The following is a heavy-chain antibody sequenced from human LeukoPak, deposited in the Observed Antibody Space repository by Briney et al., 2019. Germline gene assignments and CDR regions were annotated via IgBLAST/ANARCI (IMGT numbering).Heavy chain of an antibody. Sequence: GGSLRLSCAASGCTFSNSALSWVREAPGKGLEWVSDISGSGGSTYYADSVKGRFTISRDNSKNALYLQMNSLRAEDTAVYYCAKRIQSAMATGYWGQGTLVTVSS. CDR1: GCTFSNSA. D-gene: IGHD5-18*01. CDR3: AKRIQSAMATGY. J-gene: IGHJ4*02. CDR2: ISGSGGST. V-gene: IGHV3-23*01.